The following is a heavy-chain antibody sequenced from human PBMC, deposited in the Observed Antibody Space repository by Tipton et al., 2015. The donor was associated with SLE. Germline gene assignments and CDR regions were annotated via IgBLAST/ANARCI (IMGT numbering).Heavy chain of an antibody. V-gene: IGHV4-4*07. CDR3: ARERITNWGSAMDV. D-gene: IGHD7-27*01. CDR2: IYNSGTT. CDR1: NGSITNYH. J-gene: IGHJ6*03. Sequence: TLSLTCTIPNGSITNYHWSWIRQPAGKGLEWIGRIYNSGTTNYNPSLNSRVTISVDTSRNQFSLKLSSVTAADTAVYYCARERITNWGSAMDVWGKGTTVTVSS.